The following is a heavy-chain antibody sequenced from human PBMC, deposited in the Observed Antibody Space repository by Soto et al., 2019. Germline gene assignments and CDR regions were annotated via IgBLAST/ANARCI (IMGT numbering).Heavy chain of an antibody. CDR1: GGSISGGVHS. CDR3: AREIMPLTNDWYFDL. Sequence: QVQLQESGPGLVKPSETLSLTCTVSGGSISGGVHSWSWIRQPPGKGLEWIGHIFDIGSTDDNPSLKSRLTISVDTSNNQFSLRLSSVTAADTAVYYCAREIMPLTNDWYFDLWGRGTLVTVSS. V-gene: IGHV4-30-4*01. J-gene: IGHJ2*01. CDR2: IFDIGST. D-gene: IGHD2-8*01.